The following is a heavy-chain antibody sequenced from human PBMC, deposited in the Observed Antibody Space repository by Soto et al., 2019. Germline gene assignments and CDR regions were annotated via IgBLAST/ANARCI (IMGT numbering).Heavy chain of an antibody. D-gene: IGHD1-1*01. CDR2: VHYSGNS. V-gene: IGHV4-4*02. CDR3: ARVTTGYDVNFDR. J-gene: IGHJ4*02. CDR1: RASVSSNNW. Sequence: QVQLQESGPGLVKPSGTLSLTCAVSRASVSSNNWWAWFRQPPGQGLEWIGEVHYSGNSNYNPSLKGRVTISLDRSKDHFSLNLTSVTAADTATYYCARVTTGYDVNFDRWGQGILVIVSS.